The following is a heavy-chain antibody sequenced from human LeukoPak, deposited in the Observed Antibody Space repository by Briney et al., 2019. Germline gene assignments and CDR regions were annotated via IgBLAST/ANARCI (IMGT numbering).Heavy chain of an antibody. CDR2: MNPNSGNT. CDR1: GYTFTSYD. J-gene: IGHJ4*02. D-gene: IGHD6-19*01. V-gene: IGHV1-8*01. Sequence: ASVKVSCKASGYTFTSYDINWVRQATGQGLEWMGWMNPNSGNTGYAQKFQGRVTMTRNTSISTAYMELSSLRSEDTAVYYCARAEPFFSSGWYGLPDYWGQGTLVTVSS. CDR3: ARAEPFFSSGWYGLPDY.